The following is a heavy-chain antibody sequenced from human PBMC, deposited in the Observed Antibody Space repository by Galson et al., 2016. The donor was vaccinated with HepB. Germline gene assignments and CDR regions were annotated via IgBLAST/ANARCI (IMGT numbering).Heavy chain of an antibody. Sequence: SETLSLTCTVYGASFSGYYGSWIRQPPGKGLEWIGEISHDGSTNYKLSLKSRVTISLDMSKNQLSLKLNSVTAADTAVYYCARGLYGPYAFGIWGQGTMVTVSS. V-gene: IGHV4-34*01. D-gene: IGHD2/OR15-2a*01. CDR3: ARGLYGPYAFGI. J-gene: IGHJ3*02. CDR2: ISHDGST. CDR1: GASFSGYY.